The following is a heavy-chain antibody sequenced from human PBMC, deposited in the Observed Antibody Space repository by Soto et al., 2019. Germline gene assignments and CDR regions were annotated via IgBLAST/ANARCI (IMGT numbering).Heavy chain of an antibody. CDR3: AKALSRWPHYAFDS. Sequence: EVQLLESGGGLLQPGGSLRRSCAAYGFTFSNYGMNWVRQAPGKGLEWVSGISTNGDTANYADSVKGRFTISRDNTKNALYMQLNGLRPEDTAVYYCAKALSRWPHYAFDSWGQGTLVTVSS. D-gene: IGHD4-17*01. CDR1: GFTFSNYG. CDR2: ISTNGDTA. V-gene: IGHV3-23*01. J-gene: IGHJ5*01.